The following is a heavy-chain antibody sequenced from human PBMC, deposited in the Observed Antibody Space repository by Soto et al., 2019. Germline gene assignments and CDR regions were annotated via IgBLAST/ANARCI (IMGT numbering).Heavy chain of an antibody. D-gene: IGHD2-2*01. V-gene: IGHV4-39*01. CDR1: GGSISSSSYY. CDR2: IYYSGST. J-gene: IGHJ6*02. CDR3: ARSQPSAAIMNYYYYGMDV. Sequence: QLQLQESGPGLVKPSETLSLTCTVSGGSISSSSYYWGWIRQPPGKGLEWIGSIYYSGSTYYNPSLRSRVPIAVAPSKNQFSLKLSSVTAADTAVYYCARSQPSAAIMNYYYYGMDVWGQGTTVTVSS.